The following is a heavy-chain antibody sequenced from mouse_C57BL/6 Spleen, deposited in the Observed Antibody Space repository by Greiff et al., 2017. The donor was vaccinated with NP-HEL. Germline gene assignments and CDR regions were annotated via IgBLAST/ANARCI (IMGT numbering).Heavy chain of an antibody. CDR3: ATMVTYWYFDV. CDR2: INPNNGGT. J-gene: IGHJ1*03. V-gene: IGHV1-22*01. CDR1: GYTFTDYN. D-gene: IGHD2-2*01. Sequence: DVKLQESGPELVKPGASVKMSCKASGYTFTDYNMHWVKQSHGKSLEWIGYINPNNGGTSYNQKFKGKATLTVNKSSSTAYMELRSLTSEDSAVYYCATMVTYWYFDVWGTGTTVTVSS.